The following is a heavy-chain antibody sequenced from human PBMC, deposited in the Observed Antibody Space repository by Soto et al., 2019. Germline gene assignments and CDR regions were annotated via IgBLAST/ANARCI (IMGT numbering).Heavy chain of an antibody. Sequence: GGSLRLSCAASGFTFSSYGMHWVRQAPGKGLEWVAVISYDGSNKYYADSVKGRFTISRDNSKNTLYLQMNSLRAEDTAVYYCAKGGWGNGIAARRLDYWGQGTLVTVSS. J-gene: IGHJ4*02. D-gene: IGHD6-6*01. V-gene: IGHV3-30*18. CDR3: AKGGWGNGIAARRLDY. CDR2: ISYDGSNK. CDR1: GFTFSSYG.